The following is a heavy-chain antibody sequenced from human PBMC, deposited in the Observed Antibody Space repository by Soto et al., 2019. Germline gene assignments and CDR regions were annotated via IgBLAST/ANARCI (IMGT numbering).Heavy chain of an antibody. Sequence: QSETLSLTCTVSGGSISSSSYYWGGIRQPPGKGLEWIGSIYYSGSTYYNPSLKSRVTISVDRSKNHFSLKLSSITAADTAVYYCARLMPDYRYFDWQKDYCAEYFQHWGQGTLVTVSS. D-gene: IGHD3-9*01. CDR1: GGSISSSSYY. CDR2: IYYSGST. CDR3: ARLMPDYRYFDWQKDYCAEYFQH. J-gene: IGHJ1*01. V-gene: IGHV4-39*02.